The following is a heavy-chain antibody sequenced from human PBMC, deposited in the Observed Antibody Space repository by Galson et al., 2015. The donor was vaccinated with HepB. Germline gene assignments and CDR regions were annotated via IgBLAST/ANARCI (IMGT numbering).Heavy chain of an antibody. CDR1: GFTFSSYA. CDR3: ARGRSGRGGFDP. CDR2: ISYDGSNK. D-gene: IGHD6-19*01. Sequence: LRLSCAASGFTFSSYAMHWVRQAPGKGLEWVAVISYDGSNKYYADSVKGRFTISRDNSKNTLYLQMNSLRAEDTAVYYCARGRSGRGGFDPWGQGTLVTVSS. J-gene: IGHJ5*02. V-gene: IGHV3-30*04.